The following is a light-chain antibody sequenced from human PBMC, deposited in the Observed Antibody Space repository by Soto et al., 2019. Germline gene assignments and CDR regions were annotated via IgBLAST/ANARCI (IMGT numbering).Light chain of an antibody. V-gene: IGKV3-20*01. CDR2: GAS. Sequence: EIVLTQSPGTLSLSPGERATLSCRASQSVSSSYLAWYQQKPGQAPRLLIYGASSRATGIPDRFSGSGSGTDFTLTISRLEPEXFAVXYXQXYGSSPKTFGQGTKVEIK. CDR1: QSVSSSY. J-gene: IGKJ1*01. CDR3: QXYGSSPKT.